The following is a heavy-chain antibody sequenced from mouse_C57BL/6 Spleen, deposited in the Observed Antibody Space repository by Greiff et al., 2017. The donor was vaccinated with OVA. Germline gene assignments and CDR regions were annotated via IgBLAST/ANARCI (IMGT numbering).Heavy chain of an antibody. CDR1: GYIFTSYW. V-gene: IGHV1-55*01. J-gene: IGHJ1*03. CDR3: ARNYGTYWYFDV. Sequence: QVQLQQPGAELVKPGASVKMSCKASGYIFTSYWITWVKQRPGQGLEWIGDIYPGSGSTNYNEKFKSKATLTVDTSSSTAYMQLSSLTSEDSAVYYCARNYGTYWYFDVWGTGTTVTVAS. CDR2: IYPGSGST. D-gene: IGHD1-1*01.